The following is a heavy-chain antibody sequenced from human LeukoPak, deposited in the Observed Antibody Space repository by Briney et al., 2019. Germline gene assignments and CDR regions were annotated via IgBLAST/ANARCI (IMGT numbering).Heavy chain of an antibody. CDR3: ARAFQSLGGLSLPDY. V-gene: IGHV7-4-1*02. Sequence: GASVKVSCRASGYTFSDYYMHWVRQAPGQGLGWMGWIHPSTGNPTYAQGFTGRFVFSLDTSVSTTYLQISSLKAEDTAVYYCARAFQSLGGLSLPDYWGQGTLVTVSS. CDR1: GYTFSDYY. CDR2: IHPSTGNP. J-gene: IGHJ4*02. D-gene: IGHD3-16*02.